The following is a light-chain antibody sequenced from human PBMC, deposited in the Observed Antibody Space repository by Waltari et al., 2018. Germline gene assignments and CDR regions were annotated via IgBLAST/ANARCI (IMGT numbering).Light chain of an antibody. CDR2: DVS. V-gene: IGLV2-11*01. Sequence: SPGQSVTISCTGSSSDIGDYHYVSWYQQHPGKAPKFMIYDVSKRPSGVPDRFSGSKSGNTASLTISGLQTEDEADYYCCSYGGSFSSGYVFGSGTKVTVL. CDR3: CSYGGSFSSGYV. J-gene: IGLJ1*01. CDR1: SSDIGDYHY.